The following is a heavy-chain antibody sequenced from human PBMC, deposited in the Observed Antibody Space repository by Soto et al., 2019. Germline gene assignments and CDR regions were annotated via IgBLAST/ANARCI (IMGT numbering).Heavy chain of an antibody. J-gene: IGHJ5*02. D-gene: IGHD6-13*01. Sequence: GGSLRLSCAASGFTFSSYGMHWVRQAPGKGLEWVAVIWYDGSNKYYADSVKGLFTISRDNSKNTLYLQMNSLRAEDTAVYYCARDRYIAAAGTCWFDPWGQGTMVTVYS. V-gene: IGHV3-33*01. CDR1: GFTFSSYG. CDR3: ARDRYIAAAGTCWFDP. CDR2: IWYDGSNK.